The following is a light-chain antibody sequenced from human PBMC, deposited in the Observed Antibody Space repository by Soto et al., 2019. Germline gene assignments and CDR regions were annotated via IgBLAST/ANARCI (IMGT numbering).Light chain of an antibody. V-gene: IGKV3-20*01. CDR3: QQYGSSPYT. CDR1: QSVSRSY. J-gene: IGKJ2*01. CDR2: ATS. Sequence: EIVLTQSPGTLSLSPGERATLSCRASQSVSRSYLAWYQQNPGQPPSLLIYATSSRATGIPDRFSGSGSGTDFTLTISRLEPEDFAVYYCQQYGSSPYTFVQGTKLEIK.